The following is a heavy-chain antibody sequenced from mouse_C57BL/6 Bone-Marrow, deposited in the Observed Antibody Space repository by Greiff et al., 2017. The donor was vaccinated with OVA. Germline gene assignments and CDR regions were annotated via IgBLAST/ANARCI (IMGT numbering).Heavy chain of an antibody. D-gene: IGHD2-14*01. CDR2: ISSGGDYI. CDR1: GFTFSSYA. J-gene: IGHJ2*01. V-gene: IGHV5-9-1*02. CDR3: TRDRSNGFDY. Sequence: EVKLMESGEGLVKPGGSLKLSCAASGFTFSSYAMSWVRQTPEKRLEWVAYISSGGDYIYYADTVKGRFTISRDNARNTLYLQISSLKSEDTAMYYCTRDRSNGFDYWGQGTTLTVSS.